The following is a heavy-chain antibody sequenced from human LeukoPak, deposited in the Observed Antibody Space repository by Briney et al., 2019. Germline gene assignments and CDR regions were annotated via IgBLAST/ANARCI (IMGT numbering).Heavy chain of an antibody. Sequence: PGGSLRLSCAASGFPFSSYGMHWVRQAPGKGLVWVSRINGEGSSTGYADSVQGRFTISRDNAKNTIYLQMNSLRAEDTAVYYCARGRGSGDGDFWGQGTLVTVSS. CDR2: INGEGSST. J-gene: IGHJ4*02. CDR1: GFPFSSYG. V-gene: IGHV3-74*01. CDR3: ARGRGSGDGDF. D-gene: IGHD6-19*01.